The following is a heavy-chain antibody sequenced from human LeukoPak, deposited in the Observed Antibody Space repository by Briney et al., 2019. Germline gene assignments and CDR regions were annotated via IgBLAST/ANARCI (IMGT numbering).Heavy chain of an antibody. V-gene: IGHV3-11*06. Sequence: PGGSLRLSCAASGFTFSDYYMSWIRQAPGKGLEWVPYISSSSSYTNYADSVKGRFTISRDNAKNSLYLQMNSLRAEDTAVYYCAKGSSSGWYGEGAFDIWGQGTMVTVSS. D-gene: IGHD6-19*01. CDR1: GFTFSDYY. CDR2: ISSSSSYT. J-gene: IGHJ3*02. CDR3: AKGSSSGWYGEGAFDI.